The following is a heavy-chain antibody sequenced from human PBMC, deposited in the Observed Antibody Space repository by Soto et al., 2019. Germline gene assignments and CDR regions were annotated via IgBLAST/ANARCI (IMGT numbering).Heavy chain of an antibody. CDR1: AFSLSTGGVG. D-gene: IGHD2-21*02. J-gene: IGHJ6*02. CDR3: IQSRCGGDCLQSYASYYYYGMDV. Sequence: QITLKESGPPLVKPTQTLTLTCTFSAFSLSTGGVGVGWIRQPPGKALEWLALIYWDDDKRYSPSLRSWLTITKDTSKNQVVLTMTNMDPVDTATYYCIQSRCGGDCLQSYASYYYYGMDVWGQGTTVTVSS. V-gene: IGHV2-5*02. CDR2: IYWDDDK.